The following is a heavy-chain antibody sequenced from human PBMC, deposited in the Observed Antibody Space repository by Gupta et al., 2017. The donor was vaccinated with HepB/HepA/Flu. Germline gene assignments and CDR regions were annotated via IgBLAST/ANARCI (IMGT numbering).Heavy chain of an antibody. CDR3: ARAVGYYDSSGYRQNYYYYYGMDV. Sequence: QVQLQESGPGLVKPSETLSLTCTVSGGSISSYYWSWIRQPPGKGLEWIGYIYYSGSTNYNPSLKSRVTISVGTSKNQFSLKLSSVTAADTAVYYCARAVGYYDSSGYRQNYYYYYGMDVWGQGTTVTVSS. CDR1: GGSISSYY. V-gene: IGHV4-59*01. D-gene: IGHD3-22*01. J-gene: IGHJ6*02. CDR2: IYYSGST.